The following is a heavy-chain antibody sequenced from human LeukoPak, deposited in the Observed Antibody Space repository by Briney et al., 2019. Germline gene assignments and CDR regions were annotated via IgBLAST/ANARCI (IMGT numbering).Heavy chain of an antibody. D-gene: IGHD2-2*01. CDR1: GYSFTAYY. CDR2: ISPTRGAT. Sequence: ASVKVSCKASGYSFTAYYMHWVRQAPGQGLEWMGWISPTRGATNFAQKFQGRVTMTGDTSTSTVYMELRSLTSDDTAVYYCARSLGGDCRSANCQNFDYWGQGTLVIVSS. J-gene: IGHJ4*02. V-gene: IGHV1-2*02. CDR3: ARSLGGDCRSANCQNFDY.